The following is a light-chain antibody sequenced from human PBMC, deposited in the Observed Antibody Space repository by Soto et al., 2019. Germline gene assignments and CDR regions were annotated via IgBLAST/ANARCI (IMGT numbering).Light chain of an antibody. J-gene: IGKJ5*01. Sequence: DIQMTQSPSSLSASVGDRVTITCRASESIARRLNWYQQKPGRAPNLLIYAASSLQNGVPSRFRGGGSGTDFTLTISNLQPEDFATYYCQQTYSTLSITFGQGTRLEIK. V-gene: IGKV1-39*01. CDR3: QQTYSTLSIT. CDR2: AAS. CDR1: ESIARR.